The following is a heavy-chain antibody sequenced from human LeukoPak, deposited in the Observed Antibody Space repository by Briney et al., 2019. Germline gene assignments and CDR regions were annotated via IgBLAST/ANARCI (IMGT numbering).Heavy chain of an antibody. J-gene: IGHJ6*03. V-gene: IGHV4-30-2*01. CDR1: GGSISSDGYY. CDR3: ARAGAIPAAPLSYYYYYYMDV. D-gene: IGHD2-2*01. Sequence: SETLSLTCTVSGGSISSDGYYWSWIRQPPGKGLEWIGYIYHSGSTYYNPSLKSRVTISVDRSKNQFSLKLSSVTAADTAVYYCARAGAIPAAPLSYYYYYYMDVWGKGTTVTVSS. CDR2: IYHSGST.